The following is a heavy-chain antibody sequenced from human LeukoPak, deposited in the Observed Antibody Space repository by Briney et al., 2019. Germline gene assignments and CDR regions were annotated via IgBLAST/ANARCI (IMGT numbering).Heavy chain of an antibody. Sequence: SETLSLTCTVSRYAINSVYYWGWIRQPPGKGLEWIGSIYHSGSTYYNASLKSRVTLSMDTSRNKFSLNLNSVTAADTAVYYCARAGGYYGSGSFLDYWGQGLLVTVSS. CDR1: RYAINSVYY. CDR3: ARAGGYYGSGSFLDY. CDR2: IYHSGST. D-gene: IGHD3-10*01. V-gene: IGHV4-38-2*02. J-gene: IGHJ4*02.